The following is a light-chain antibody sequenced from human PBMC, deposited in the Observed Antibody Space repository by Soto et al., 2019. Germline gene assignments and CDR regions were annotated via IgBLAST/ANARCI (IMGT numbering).Light chain of an antibody. J-gene: IGLJ1*01. CDR3: SSYTSSSHYV. Sequence: QPVLTQPASVSGSPGQSITISCTGTSSDVGGYNYVSWYQQHPGKAPKLMIYEVSNRPSGVSNRFSGSKSGNTASLTISGLQAEDEADYYCSSYTSSSHYVFGTGTKVTVL. CDR2: EVS. CDR1: SSDVGGYNY. V-gene: IGLV2-14*01.